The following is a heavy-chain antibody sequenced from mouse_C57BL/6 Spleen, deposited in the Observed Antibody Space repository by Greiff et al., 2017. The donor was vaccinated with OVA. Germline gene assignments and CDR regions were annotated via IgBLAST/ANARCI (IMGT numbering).Heavy chain of an antibody. V-gene: IGHV1-53*01. D-gene: IGHD3-3*01. J-gene: IGHJ1*03. CDR2: INPSNGGT. CDR3: ARWAGYWYFDV. Sequence: QVQLQQPGTELVKPGASVKLSCKASGYTFTSYWMHWVKQRPGQGLEWIGNINPSNGGTNYNEKFKSKATLTVDKSSSTAYMQLSSLTSEDAAVYYGARWAGYWYFDVWGTGTTVTVSS. CDR1: GYTFTSYW.